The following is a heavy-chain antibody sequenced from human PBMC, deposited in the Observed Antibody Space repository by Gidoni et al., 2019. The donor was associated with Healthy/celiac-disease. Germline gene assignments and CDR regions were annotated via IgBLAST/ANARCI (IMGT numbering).Heavy chain of an antibody. J-gene: IGHJ6*03. CDR2: TYYRSKWYN. CDR3: ARAEDCSGGSCYPHYYYYMDV. V-gene: IGHV6-1*01. CDR1: GDSVSSNSAA. Sequence: QVQLQQSGPGLVKPPHTLSLTCAISGDSVSSNSAAWHWIRQSPSRGLEWVGRTYYRSKWYNDYAVSVKSRITINPDTSKNQFSLQLNSVTPEDTAVYYCARAEDCSGGSCYPHYYYYMDVWGKGTTVTVSS. D-gene: IGHD2-15*01.